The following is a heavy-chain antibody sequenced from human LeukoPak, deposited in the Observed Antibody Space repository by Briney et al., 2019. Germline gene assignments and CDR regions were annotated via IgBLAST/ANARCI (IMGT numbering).Heavy chain of an antibody. V-gene: IGHV3-30*02. D-gene: IGHD1-26*01. CDR2: IQYDASYD. CDR3: AKDFRVGARSFDY. J-gene: IGHJ4*02. CDR1: GFTFSDYY. Sequence: GGSLRLSCAASGFTFSDYYMSWVRQTPGKGLEWVSFIQYDASYDLYSDSVRGRFTISRDNSKNILYLQMNSLRTEDSAVYFCAKDFRVGARSFDYWGQGTLVTASS.